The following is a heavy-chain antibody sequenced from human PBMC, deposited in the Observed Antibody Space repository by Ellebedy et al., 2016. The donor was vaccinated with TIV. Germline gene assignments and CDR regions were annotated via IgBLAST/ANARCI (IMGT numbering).Heavy chain of an antibody. J-gene: IGHJ4*02. CDR3: ASCPKGYYYDTSGYYFIQ. V-gene: IGHV4-59*01. D-gene: IGHD3-22*01. CDR2: SYYTGST. Sequence: MPSETLSLTCTVSGGSIRSYYWTWIRQPPGKGLEWIGYSYYTGSTNYNPSLKSRVTISVDTSKNQFSLKLSSVTAADTAMYYCASCPKGYYYDTSGYYFIQWGQGTLVTVSS. CDR1: GGSIRSYY.